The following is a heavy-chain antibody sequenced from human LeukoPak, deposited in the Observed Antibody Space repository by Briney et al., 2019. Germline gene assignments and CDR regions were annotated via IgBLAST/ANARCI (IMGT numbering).Heavy chain of an antibody. D-gene: IGHD6-13*01. CDR2: IYSDGRT. CDR3: ASASGREAAGYLLGLFDY. V-gene: IGHV3-53*01. CDR1: GLSVSNKY. Sequence: GGSLRLSCAASGLSVSNKYMSWVRQAPGKGLEWVSFIYSDGRTHYTDSVKGRFTISRDNSKNTLYLQMNSLRTEDTAMYYCASASGREAAGYLLGLFDYWGQGTLVTVSS. J-gene: IGHJ4*02.